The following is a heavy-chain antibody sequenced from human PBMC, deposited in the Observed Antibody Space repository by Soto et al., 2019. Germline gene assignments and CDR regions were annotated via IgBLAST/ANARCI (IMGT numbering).Heavy chain of an antibody. V-gene: IGHV3-11*01. D-gene: IGHD4-4*01. CDR3: AKELKGPYSNYET. J-gene: IGHJ5*02. CDR2: ISSGSSTI. Sequence: GGSLRLSCAASGFTFSDYYMSWIRQAPGKGLEWVSYISSGSSTIYYADSVKGRFTISRDNSKNSLYLQMNSLRAEDTAVYYCAKELKGPYSNYETWGQGTLVTVSS. CDR1: GFTFSDYY.